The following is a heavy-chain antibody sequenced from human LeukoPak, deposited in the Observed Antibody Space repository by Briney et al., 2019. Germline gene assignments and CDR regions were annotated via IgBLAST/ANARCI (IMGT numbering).Heavy chain of an antibody. Sequence: ASVKVSCKASGYTFTSYGISWVRQAPGQGLEWMGIINPSGGSTSYAQKFQGRVTMTRDTSTSTVYMELSSLRSEDTAVYYCARELSPAAVKYYFDYWGQGTLVTVSS. CDR2: INPSGGST. CDR1: GYTFTSYG. V-gene: IGHV1-46*01. CDR3: ARELSPAAVKYYFDY. J-gene: IGHJ4*02. D-gene: IGHD2-2*01.